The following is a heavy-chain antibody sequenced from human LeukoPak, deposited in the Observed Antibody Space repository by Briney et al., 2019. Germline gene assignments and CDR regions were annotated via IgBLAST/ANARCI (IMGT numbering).Heavy chain of an antibody. D-gene: IGHD5-12*01. CDR3: ARDLRGGYNAFDI. J-gene: IGHJ3*02. V-gene: IGHV3-53*01. CDR1: GFTVSSNY. Sequence: GGSLRLSCAASGFTVSSNYMSWVRQAPGKGLEWVSVIYSGGSTYYADSVKGRFTISRDNSKNTLYLQMNGLGGEDTAVYCWARDLRGGYNAFDIWGQGTMVTVSS. CDR2: IYSGGST.